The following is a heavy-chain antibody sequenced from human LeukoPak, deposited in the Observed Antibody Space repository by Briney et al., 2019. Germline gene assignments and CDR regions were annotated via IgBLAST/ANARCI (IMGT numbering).Heavy chain of an antibody. Sequence: GGSLRLSCAASGFTFSSYWMHWVRQAPGKGLVWVSRINSDGSSTSYADSVKGRFTISRDNAENTLYLQMNSLRAEDTAVYYCARGLYCSGGSCYSRPNWFDPWGQGTLVTVSS. CDR1: GFTFSSYW. CDR2: INSDGSST. D-gene: IGHD2-15*01. V-gene: IGHV3-74*01. J-gene: IGHJ5*02. CDR3: ARGLYCSGGSCYSRPNWFDP.